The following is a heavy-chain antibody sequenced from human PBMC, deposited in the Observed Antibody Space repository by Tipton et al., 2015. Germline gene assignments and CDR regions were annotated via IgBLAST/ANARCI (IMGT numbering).Heavy chain of an antibody. CDR2: IWNDGSHT. CDR1: GFTFSNYG. J-gene: IGHJ6*02. CDR3: AREGSQMGYYYAMDV. V-gene: IGHV3-33*01. D-gene: IGHD1-26*01. Sequence: SGFTFSNYGMQWVRQAPGKGLEWVAVIWNDGSHTYYADSVKGRFTVSRDYSSDTLYLQMNSLRDDDTAVYYCAREGSQMGYYYAMDVWGQGTTVTVSS.